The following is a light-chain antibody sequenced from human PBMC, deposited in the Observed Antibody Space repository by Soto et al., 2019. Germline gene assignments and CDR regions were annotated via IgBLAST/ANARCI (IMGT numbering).Light chain of an antibody. CDR3: QQYGSSPPIT. CDR1: QTVLSN. V-gene: IGKV3-20*01. CDR2: GAS. Sequence: VMTQSPGTLSVSPGEGATLSCRASQTVLSNSAWYPPNPGQAPRLLIYGASTRATDIPDRFSGSGSGTDFTLTISRLEPEDFAVYYCQQYGSSPPITFGQGTRLEIK. J-gene: IGKJ5*01.